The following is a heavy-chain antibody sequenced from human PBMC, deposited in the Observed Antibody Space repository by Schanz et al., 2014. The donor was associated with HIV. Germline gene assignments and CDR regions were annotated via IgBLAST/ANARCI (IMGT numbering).Heavy chain of an antibody. CDR3: ARADGLWEPHSY. D-gene: IGHD1-26*01. Sequence: QVQLQHWGAGLLKPSETLSLTCAVYGGSFSGYYWSWIRQPPGKGLEWIGEINHSGSTNYNPSLKGRVTRSEDTSKNQFSRNLKSVTAADTAVYYCARADGLWEPHSYWGQGTLVTVSS. CDR1: GGSFSGYY. V-gene: IGHV4-34*01. CDR2: INHSGST. J-gene: IGHJ4*02.